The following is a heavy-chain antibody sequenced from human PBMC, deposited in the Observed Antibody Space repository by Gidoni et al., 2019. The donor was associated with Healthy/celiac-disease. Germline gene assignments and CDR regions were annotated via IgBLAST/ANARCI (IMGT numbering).Heavy chain of an antibody. V-gene: IGHV1-69*01. CDR1: GGTFSSYA. J-gene: IGHJ4*02. D-gene: IGHD1-26*01. CDR2: IIPILGTA. CDR3: ARVGATTLSVDY. Sequence: QVQRVQSGAEVKQPGSSVKVSCKAAGGTFSSYAISWVRQAPGQGLEWMGVIIPILGTANYAQEFQGRVTITADESTSTAYMELSSLRSEDTAVYYCARVGATTLSVDYWGQGTLVTVSS.